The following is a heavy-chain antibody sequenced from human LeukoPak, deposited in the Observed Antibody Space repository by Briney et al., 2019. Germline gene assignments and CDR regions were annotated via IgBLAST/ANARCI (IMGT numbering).Heavy chain of an antibody. J-gene: IGHJ3*02. CDR3: VRMTTVTVDAVDI. V-gene: IGHV4-30-4*08. CDR1: GGSISSGDYY. Sequence: SETLSLTCTVSGGSISSGDYYWSWVRQPPGKGLEWIGYIYYSGSTYYNPSLKSRVTISVDTSKNQFSLKLSSITAADTAVYNCVRMTTVTVDAVDIWGQGTMVTVSS. CDR2: IYYSGST. D-gene: IGHD4-17*01.